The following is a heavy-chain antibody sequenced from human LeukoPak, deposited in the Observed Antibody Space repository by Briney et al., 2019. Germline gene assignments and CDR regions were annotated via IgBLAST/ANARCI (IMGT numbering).Heavy chain of an antibody. CDR2: ISAYTGNT. CDR1: GYTFTSYG. V-gene: IGHV1-18*01. J-gene: IGHJ6*03. Sequence: ASVKVSCKASGYTFTSYGISWVRQAPGQGLEWMGWISAYTGNTNYAQMLQGRVTMTTDTSTSTAYMELRSLRSDDTAVYYCAREGYIYGSGGPSDYYNYYMDVWGKGTTVTVSS. D-gene: IGHD3-10*01. CDR3: AREGYIYGSGGPSDYYNYYMDV.